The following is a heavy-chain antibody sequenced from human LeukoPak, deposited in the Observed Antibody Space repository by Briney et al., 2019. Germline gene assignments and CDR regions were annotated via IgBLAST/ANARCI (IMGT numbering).Heavy chain of an antibody. J-gene: IGHJ4*02. V-gene: IGHV3-48*01. D-gene: IGHD3-3*01. CDR1: GFIVSNNY. CDR2: ISSNSGIK. CDR3: ARAYDFWSGPGGY. Sequence: PGGSLRLSCVASGFIVSNNYMSWVRQAPGKGLEWVSDISSNSGIKSYADSVKGRFTISRDNAKNSVYLQMNSLRAEDTAVYYCARAYDFWSGPGGYWGQGTLVTVSS.